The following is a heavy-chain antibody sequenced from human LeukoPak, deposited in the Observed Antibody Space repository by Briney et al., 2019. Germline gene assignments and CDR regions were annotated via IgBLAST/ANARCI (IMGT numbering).Heavy chain of an antibody. CDR2: ISAQHGQT. J-gene: IGHJ6*03. D-gene: IGHD3-10*01. CDR1: GYSENFYG. Sequence: GASVKVSCKTSGYSENFYGITWVRQVAGQGLEWMGWISAQHGQTEYAPNSQDRVTMTTDTYTNTAYMELRSLRSDDTAVYYCARVLLWFGGDAYYMDVWGKGTTVTISS. CDR3: ARVLLWFGGDAYYMDV. V-gene: IGHV1-18*01.